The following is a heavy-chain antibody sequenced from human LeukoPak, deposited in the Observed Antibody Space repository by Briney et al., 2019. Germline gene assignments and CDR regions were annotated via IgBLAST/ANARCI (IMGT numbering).Heavy chain of an antibody. V-gene: IGHV3-21*04. D-gene: IGHD5-18*01. CDR3: ARITWIQKRYYFDY. CDR1: GFTFSSYS. CDR2: ISSSSSYI. Sequence: PGGSLRLSCAASGFTFSSYSMNWVRQAPGKGLEWVSSISSSSSYIYYADSVKGRFTISRDNAKNSLHLQMNSLRAEDTAVYYCARITWIQKRYYFDYWGQGTLVTVSS. J-gene: IGHJ4*02.